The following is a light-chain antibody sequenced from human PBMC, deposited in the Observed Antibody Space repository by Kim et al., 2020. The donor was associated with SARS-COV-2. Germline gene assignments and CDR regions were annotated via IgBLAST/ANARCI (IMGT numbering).Light chain of an antibody. Sequence: VTTACTGTSSDVGGYNDVAWYQPHPGKAPKLMIYDVSKRPSGVPDRFSGSKSGNTASLTISGLQAEDEADYYCCSYAGSYTYVFGTGTKVTVL. CDR1: SSDVGGYND. J-gene: IGLJ1*01. CDR2: DVS. CDR3: CSYAGSYTYV. V-gene: IGLV2-11*01.